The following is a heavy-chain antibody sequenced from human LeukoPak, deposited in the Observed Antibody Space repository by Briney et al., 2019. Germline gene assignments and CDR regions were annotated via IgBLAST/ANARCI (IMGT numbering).Heavy chain of an antibody. D-gene: IGHD2-2*01. Sequence: GGSLRRSCAASGFTFSSYAMSWVRQAPGKGLEWVSAISGSGGSTYYADSVKGRFTISRDNSKNTLYLQMNSLRAEDTAVYYCAKDRIVVVPAAINWFDPWGQGTLVTVSS. CDR1: GFTFSSYA. V-gene: IGHV3-23*01. CDR2: ISGSGGST. J-gene: IGHJ5*02. CDR3: AKDRIVVVPAAINWFDP.